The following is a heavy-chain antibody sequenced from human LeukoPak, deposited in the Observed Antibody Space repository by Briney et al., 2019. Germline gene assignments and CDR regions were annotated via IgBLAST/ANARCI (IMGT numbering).Heavy chain of an antibody. CDR3: AGGVVYGSGSYYFDY. CDR2: IIPIFGTA. D-gene: IGHD3-10*01. V-gene: IGHV1-69*05. CDR1: GATFSSYA. Sequence: ASVKVSCKASGATFSSYAISWVRQAPGQGLEWMGGIIPIFGTANYAQKFQGRVTITTDESTSTAYMELSSLRSEDTDVYYCAGGVVYGSGSYYFDYWGQGTLVTVSS. J-gene: IGHJ4*02.